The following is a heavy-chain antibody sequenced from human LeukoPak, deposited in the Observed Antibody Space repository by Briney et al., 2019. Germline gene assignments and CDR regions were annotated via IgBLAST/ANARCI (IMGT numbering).Heavy chain of an antibody. CDR1: GFTFSIYA. CDR2: INAGSSDI. CDR3: ARDSYQPGLINY. D-gene: IGHD2-2*01. Sequence: GGSLRLSCAASGFTFSIYAMNWVRQAPGKGLEWISYINAGSSDIHYADSAKGRFTMSRDNAKNSLFLQLNSLRAEDTAVYYCARDSYQPGLINYWGQGTLVTVSS. J-gene: IGHJ4*02. V-gene: IGHV3-21*05.